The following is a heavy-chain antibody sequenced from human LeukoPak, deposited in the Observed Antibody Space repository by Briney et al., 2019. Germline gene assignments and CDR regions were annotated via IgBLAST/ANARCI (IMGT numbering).Heavy chain of an antibody. CDR3: TTTGVTGRLLLRGERPYAFDI. Sequence: AGGSLRLSCAASGFTFSNAWMSWVRQAPGKGLEWVGRIKSKTDGGATDYAAPVKGRFTISRDDSKNTLYLQMNSLKTEDTAVYYCTTTGVTGRLLLRGERPYAFDIWGQGTMVTVSS. J-gene: IGHJ3*02. CDR2: IKSKTDGGAT. V-gene: IGHV3-15*01. D-gene: IGHD3-22*01. CDR1: GFTFSNAW.